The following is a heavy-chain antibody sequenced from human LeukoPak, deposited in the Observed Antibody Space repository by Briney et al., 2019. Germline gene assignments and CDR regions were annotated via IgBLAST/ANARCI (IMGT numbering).Heavy chain of an antibody. CDR1: GFTFSSYG. CDR2: ISYDGSNK. Sequence: PGGSLRLSCAASGFTFSSYGMHWVRQAPGKGLEWVAVISYDGSNKYYADSVKGRFTISGDNSKNTLYLQMNSLRAEDTAVYYCAKGSDMDVWGKGTTVTVSS. CDR3: AKGSDMDV. V-gene: IGHV3-30*18. J-gene: IGHJ6*03.